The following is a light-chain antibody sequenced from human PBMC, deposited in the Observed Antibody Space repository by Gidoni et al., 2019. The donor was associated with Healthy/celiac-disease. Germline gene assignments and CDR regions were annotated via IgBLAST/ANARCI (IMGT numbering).Light chain of an antibody. Sequence: DIQMTQSPSSLSASVGARVTITCQASQDISNYLNWYQQKPGKAPKLLIYDASNLETGVPSRFSGSGSGTDFTFTISSLQPEDIATYYCQQYDNLPGFTFGPGTKVDIK. V-gene: IGKV1-33*01. CDR1: QDISNY. CDR3: QQYDNLPGFT. J-gene: IGKJ3*01. CDR2: DAS.